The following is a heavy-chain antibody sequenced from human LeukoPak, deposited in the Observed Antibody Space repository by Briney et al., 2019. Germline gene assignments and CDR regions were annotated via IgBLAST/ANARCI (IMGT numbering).Heavy chain of an antibody. J-gene: IGHJ4*02. CDR1: GGSISSYY. CDR2: ICYSGGT. CDR3: AIMYLDDSRCAYYFDY. D-gene: IGHD6-13*01. V-gene: IGHV4-59*01. Sequence: SSETLSLTCTVSGGSISSYYWSWVRQPPGKGLEWVGYICYSGGTNYNAYLQSPVTRSVYTSKNQFSLTLSSVTAADTAVYNCAIMYLDDSRCAYYFDYWGQGTLVTVSS.